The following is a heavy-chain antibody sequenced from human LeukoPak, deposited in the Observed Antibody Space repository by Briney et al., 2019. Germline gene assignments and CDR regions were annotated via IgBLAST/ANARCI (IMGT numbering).Heavy chain of an antibody. D-gene: IGHD6-13*01. J-gene: IGHJ4*02. CDR1: GFTFSSYW. CDR3: ACSRTFDY. Sequence: GGSLRLSCAASGFTFSSYWMTWVRQAPGKGLEWVANIKQDGSEKYYVDSVKGRFTISRDNAENSLYLQMNGLRAEDTAVYYCACSRTFDYWGQGTLVTVSS. CDR2: IKQDGSEK. V-gene: IGHV3-7*03.